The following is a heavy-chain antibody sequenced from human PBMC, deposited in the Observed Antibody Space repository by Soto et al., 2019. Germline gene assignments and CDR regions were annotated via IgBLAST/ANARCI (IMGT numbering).Heavy chain of an antibody. CDR2: ISYDGSNK. D-gene: IGHD2-15*01. V-gene: IGHV3-30-3*01. CDR3: AKDRMDHNSVWDPFDL. Sequence: QVQLVESGGGVVQPGRSLRLSCAASGFTFSSYAMHWVRQAPGKGLEWVAVISYDGSNKYYADSVKGRFTISRDNSKSTVSLQMNGLRAEDTAIYYCAKDRMDHNSVWDPFDLWGQGTMVTISS. J-gene: IGHJ3*01. CDR1: GFTFSSYA.